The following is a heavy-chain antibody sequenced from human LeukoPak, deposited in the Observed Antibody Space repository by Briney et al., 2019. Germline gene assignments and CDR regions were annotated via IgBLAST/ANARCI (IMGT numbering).Heavy chain of an antibody. Sequence: GASVKVSCKASGYTFSGQYLYWARQTPGQGPEWMGWINPKTGDTDSAQNFQGRVTMTRDTSITTVYMELSSLTSDDTAVYYCARGYYGMDVWGQGTTVTVSS. J-gene: IGHJ6*02. CDR3: ARGYYGMDV. V-gene: IGHV1-2*02. CDR2: INPKTGDT. CDR1: GYTFSGQY.